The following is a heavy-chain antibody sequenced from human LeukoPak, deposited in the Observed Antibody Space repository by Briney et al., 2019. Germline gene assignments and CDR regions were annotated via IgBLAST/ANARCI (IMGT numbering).Heavy chain of an antibody. J-gene: IGHJ4*02. CDR2: ISYEGSNK. CDR3: ARGSEDYDSSGYYYDLGDY. V-gene: IGHV3-30*04. D-gene: IGHD3-22*01. Sequence: AGGSLRLSCAASGFTFSSYAMHWVHQAPGKGLEWVAVISYEGSNKYYADSVKGRFTISRDNSKNKQYLQMNSLRTEDTAVYYCARGSEDYDSSGYYYDLGDYWGQGTLVTVSS. CDR1: GFTFSSYA.